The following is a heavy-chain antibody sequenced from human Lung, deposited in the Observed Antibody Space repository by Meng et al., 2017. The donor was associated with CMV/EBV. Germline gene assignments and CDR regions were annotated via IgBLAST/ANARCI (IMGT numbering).Heavy chain of an antibody. D-gene: IGHD2-2*02. J-gene: IGHJ4*02. CDR1: GGTFNNYA. CDR2: IIPISGTT. V-gene: IGHV1-69*05. CDR3: AREPDAIRTFDY. Sequence: SVXVSCKASGGTFNNYAINWVRQAPGQGLEWMGGIIPISGTTNYAQKFQGRVTITTDESTSTGYMELSSLKSEDTAVYYCAREPDAIRTFDYWGQGTLVTV.